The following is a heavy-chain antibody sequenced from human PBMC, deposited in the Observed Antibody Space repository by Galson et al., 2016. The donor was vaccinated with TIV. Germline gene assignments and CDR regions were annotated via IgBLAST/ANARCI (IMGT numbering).Heavy chain of an antibody. V-gene: IGHV1-3*01. CDR2: INAGNGNT. Sequence: SVKVSCKASGGSFSSYVISWVRQAPGQRLEWMGWINAGNGNTKYSQKFQGRVTITRDTSASTAYMELSSLRSEDTAVYYCARDPGYFVYWGQGTLVTVSS. D-gene: IGHD1-1*01. CDR3: ARDPGYFVY. J-gene: IGHJ4*02. CDR1: GGSFSSYV.